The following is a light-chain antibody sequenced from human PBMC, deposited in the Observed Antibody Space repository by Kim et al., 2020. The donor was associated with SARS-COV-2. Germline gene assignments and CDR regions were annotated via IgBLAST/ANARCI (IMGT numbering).Light chain of an antibody. CDR2: DAF. CDR3: QQRSNWLT. V-gene: IGKV3-11*02. Sequence: EIVLTQSPATLSLSPGERATLSCRASHSVNNYLAWYQQKPGQAPRLLIYDAFNRATGIPARFSGSGSGRDYTLTISSLEPEDSAAYYCQQRSNWLTFGGGTKVDIK. J-gene: IGKJ4*01. CDR1: HSVNNY.